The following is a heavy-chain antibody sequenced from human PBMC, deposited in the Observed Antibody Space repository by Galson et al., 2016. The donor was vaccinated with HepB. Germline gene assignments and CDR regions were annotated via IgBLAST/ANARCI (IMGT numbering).Heavy chain of an antibody. V-gene: IGHV4-39*01. J-gene: IGHJ3*02. CDR1: DGSISRSHFY. D-gene: IGHD1-1*01. CDR2: VYYTGST. Sequence: ETLSLTCTVSDGSISRSHFYWGWIRQPPGKGLEWIATVYYTGSTIYNASLKSRVTIFVDTSKNQFSLELRSVTAADTAVYYCARHSVERLALDIWGQGTLLTVSS. CDR3: ARHSVERLALDI.